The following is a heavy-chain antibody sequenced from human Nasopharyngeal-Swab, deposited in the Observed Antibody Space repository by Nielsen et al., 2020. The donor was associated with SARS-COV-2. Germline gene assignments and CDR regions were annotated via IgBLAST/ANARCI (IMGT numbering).Heavy chain of an antibody. D-gene: IGHD1-7*01. CDR2: IIPIFGTA. J-gene: IGHJ4*02. Sequence: SVKVSCKASGGTFSSYAISWVRQAPGQGLEWMGGIIPIFGTANYAQKFQGRVTITADKSTSTAYMELSSLRSEDTAVYYCARVCGSHWNYCYWGQGTLVTVSS. CDR3: ARVCGSHWNYCY. V-gene: IGHV1-69*06. CDR1: GGTFSSYA.